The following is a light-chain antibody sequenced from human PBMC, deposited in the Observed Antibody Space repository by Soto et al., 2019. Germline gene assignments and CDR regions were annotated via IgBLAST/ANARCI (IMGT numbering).Light chain of an antibody. CDR1: QSVSGD. J-gene: IGKJ1*01. V-gene: IGKV3-15*01. CDR3: QQYTNWPRT. CDR2: AAS. Sequence: EIMMMQSPAALSVYPGERATLSCRASQSVSGDLAWYQQKPGQAPRLLIFAASTRATSVPARFTGSRSGTEFTLTISSLQSEDFAIYYCQQYTNWPRTFGQGTKVAIK.